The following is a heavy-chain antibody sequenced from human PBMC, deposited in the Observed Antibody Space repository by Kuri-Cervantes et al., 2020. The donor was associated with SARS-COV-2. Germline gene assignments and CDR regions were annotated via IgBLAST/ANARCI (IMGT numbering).Heavy chain of an antibody. CDR3: ARESRDAYTLGSFDL. V-gene: IGHV3-48*03. J-gene: IGHJ2*01. D-gene: IGHD5-24*01. CDR1: GFTFSSYE. Sequence: GESLKISCAASGFTFSSYEMHWVRQAPGKGLEWVSYISSGGSAIYYADSVKGRFTISRDNAKNSLYLQMNSLRDEDTAVYYCARESRDAYTLGSFDLWGRGTLVTVSS. CDR2: ISSGGSAI.